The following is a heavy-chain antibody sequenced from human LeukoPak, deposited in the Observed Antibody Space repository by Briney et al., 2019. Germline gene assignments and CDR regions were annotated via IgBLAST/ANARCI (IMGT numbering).Heavy chain of an antibody. Sequence: GGSLRLSCEASGFSFHTYWMNWVRQFPGGGLEWVANIKPDGSAEYYLDTVKGRFSISRDNVKNLVYLQLTSLRSEATAVYYWSGRSGFSSIYWGQGTLVTVSS. J-gene: IGHJ4*02. CDR3: SGRSGFSSIY. CDR2: IKPDGSAE. D-gene: IGHD2-2*01. CDR1: GFSFHTYW. V-gene: IGHV3-7*01.